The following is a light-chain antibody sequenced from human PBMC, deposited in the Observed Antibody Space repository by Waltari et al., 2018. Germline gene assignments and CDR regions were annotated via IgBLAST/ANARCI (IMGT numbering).Light chain of an antibody. CDR1: SSNLGNNA. J-gene: IGLJ2*01. CDR2: YDD. Sequence: QSVLTQPPSVSEAPRQRATISCSGSSSNLGNNAVNWYQQLPGKAPRLLIYYDDLVASGVSDRFSGSKSGTSASLAISGLQSEDEADYYCAAWDDRLNGPVFGGGTKLTVL. V-gene: IGLV1-36*01. CDR3: AAWDDRLNGPV.